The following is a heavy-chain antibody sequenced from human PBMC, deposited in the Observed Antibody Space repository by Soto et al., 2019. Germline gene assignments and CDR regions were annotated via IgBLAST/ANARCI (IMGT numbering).Heavy chain of an antibody. V-gene: IGHV4-34*01. J-gene: IGHJ5*02. CDR2: INHSGST. CDR1: GGSFSGYY. Sequence: QVQLQQWGAGLLKPSETLSLTCAVYGGSFSGYYWSWIRQPPGKGLEWIGEINHSGSTNYNPSLKSQVTISLDTSKNQFSLKLSSVTAADTAVYYCARGQTRNNYDFWSGYLRWFDPWGQGTLVTVSS. CDR3: ARGQTRNNYDFWSGYLRWFDP. D-gene: IGHD3-3*01.